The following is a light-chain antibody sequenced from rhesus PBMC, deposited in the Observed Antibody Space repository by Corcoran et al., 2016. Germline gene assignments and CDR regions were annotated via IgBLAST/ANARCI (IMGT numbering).Light chain of an antibody. CDR2: KAS. J-gene: IGKJ2*01. CDR1: QGISNN. Sequence: DIQMTQSQSSLSASVGDRVTNTCQASQGISNNLDRYQQKTGKVPKLLIYKASTLQSGVPSRFSGSGSGTDFTLTISSLQPEDFAPYYCQHGFGTPYSFGQGTKVEIK. V-gene: IGKV1-25*01. CDR3: QHGFGTPYS.